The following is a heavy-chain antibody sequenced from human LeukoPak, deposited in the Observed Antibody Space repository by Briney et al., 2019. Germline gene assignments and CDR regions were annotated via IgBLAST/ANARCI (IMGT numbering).Heavy chain of an antibody. J-gene: IGHJ4*02. CDR2: IYYSGST. D-gene: IGHD3-10*01. CDR3: ARGSAGFDY. CDR1: GGSISSSSYY. V-gene: IGHV4-39*07. Sequence: PSETLSLTCTVSGGSISSSSYYWGWIRQPPGKGLEWIGSIYYSGSTYYNPSLKSRVAISVDTSKNQFSLKLSSVTAGDTAVYYCARGSAGFDYWGQGTLVTVSS.